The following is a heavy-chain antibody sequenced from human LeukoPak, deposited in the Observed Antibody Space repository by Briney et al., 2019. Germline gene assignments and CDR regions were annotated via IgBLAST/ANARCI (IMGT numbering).Heavy chain of an antibody. CDR3: ARACGPAGGYFDY. D-gene: IGHD3-16*01. CDR1: GGTFSSYA. J-gene: IGHJ4*02. CDR2: IIPIFGTA. Sequence: SVEVSCKASGGTFSSYAISWVRQAPGQGLEWMGGIIPIFGTANYAQKFQGRVTITADESTSTAYMELSSLRSEDTAVYYCARACGPAGGYFDYWGQGTLVTVSS. V-gene: IGHV1-69*01.